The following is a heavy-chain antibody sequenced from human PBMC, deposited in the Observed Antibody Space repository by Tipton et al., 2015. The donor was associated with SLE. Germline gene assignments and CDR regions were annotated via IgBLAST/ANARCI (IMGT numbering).Heavy chain of an antibody. CDR2: ISYDGSNK. V-gene: IGHV3-30-3*01. D-gene: IGHD3-9*01. CDR3: ARGMTGAAEYFQH. CDR1: GFTFSSYA. Sequence: RSLRLSCAASGFTFSSYAMHWVRQAPGKGLEWVAVISYDGSNKYYADSVKGRFTISRDNSKNTLYLQMNSLRAEDTAVYYCARGMTGAAEYFQHWGQGTLVTVSS. J-gene: IGHJ1*01.